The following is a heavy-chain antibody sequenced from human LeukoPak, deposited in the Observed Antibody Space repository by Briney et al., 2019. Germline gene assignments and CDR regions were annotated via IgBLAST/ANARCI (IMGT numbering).Heavy chain of an antibody. CDR3: AKDSPYGSGSYYKAEDAFDI. CDR1: GFTFSTYD. CDR2: IGTAGDT. J-gene: IGHJ3*02. V-gene: IGHV3-13*01. D-gene: IGHD3-10*01. Sequence: GGSLRLSCAASGFTFSTYDFQWVRQATGKGLEWVSLIGTAGDTHYAGSVKGRFTVSRENAKNSLYLQMNSLRAEDTAVYYCAKDSPYGSGSYYKAEDAFDIWGQGTMVTVSS.